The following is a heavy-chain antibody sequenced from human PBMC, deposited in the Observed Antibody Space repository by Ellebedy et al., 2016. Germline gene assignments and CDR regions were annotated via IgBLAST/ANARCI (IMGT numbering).Heavy chain of an antibody. CDR1: GFTFSSYW. CDR3: ASDQGGWYRFIDY. Sequence: GESLKISCAASGFTFSSYWMSWVRQAPGKGLEWVANIKQDGSEKYYVDSVKGRFTISRDNAKNSLYLQMNSLRAEDTAVYYCASDQGGWYRFIDYWGQGTLVTVSS. V-gene: IGHV3-7*01. J-gene: IGHJ4*02. D-gene: IGHD6-19*01. CDR2: IKQDGSEK.